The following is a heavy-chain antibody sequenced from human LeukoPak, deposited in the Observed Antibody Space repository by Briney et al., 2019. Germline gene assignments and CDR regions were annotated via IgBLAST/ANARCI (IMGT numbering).Heavy chain of an antibody. CDR1: RFTLSGYG. J-gene: IGHJ4*02. V-gene: IGHV3-33*01. CDR2: IWYDGSNK. Sequence: PGGSLRLSCAASRFTLSGYGMHGVRQAPGKGLEWVAVIWYDGSNKHYADSVKGRFTISRDNSENTVYLQMNSLSAEDRAVYYCARDGMAAADLVYWGQGTLVTVSS. CDR3: ARDGMAAADLVY. D-gene: IGHD6-13*01.